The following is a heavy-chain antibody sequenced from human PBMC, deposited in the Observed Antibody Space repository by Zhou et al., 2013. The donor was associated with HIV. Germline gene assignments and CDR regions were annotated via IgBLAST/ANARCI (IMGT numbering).Heavy chain of an antibody. CDR1: GYTFNRYD. CDR3: ARDYDSSGYHGY. J-gene: IGHJ4*03. D-gene: IGHD3-22*01. Sequence: QVRLVQSGDEVKKPGASVKVSCKTTGYTFNRYDVSWVRQAPGQGLEWMGEIIPMFGKTDYSQKFQGRVSFTADESTRTVYMELSSLRSEDTAVYYCARDYDSSGYHGYWGRPDLVTV. CDR2: IIPMFGKT. V-gene: IGHV1-69*01.